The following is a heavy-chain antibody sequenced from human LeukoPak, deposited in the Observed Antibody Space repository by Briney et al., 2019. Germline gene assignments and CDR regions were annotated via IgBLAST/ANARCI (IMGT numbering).Heavy chain of an antibody. CDR2: IYPGDSDT. D-gene: IGHD3-22*01. J-gene: IGHJ4*02. V-gene: IGHV5-51*01. Sequence: GESLKISCKGSGYSFPNYWIGWVRQMPGKGLEWMGIIYPGDSDTRYSPSFRGQVTISADKSIRTAYLQWSSLKASDTAMYYCARRYYDSSGWTLDYWGQGTLVTVSS. CDR3: ARRYYDSSGWTLDY. CDR1: GYSFPNYW.